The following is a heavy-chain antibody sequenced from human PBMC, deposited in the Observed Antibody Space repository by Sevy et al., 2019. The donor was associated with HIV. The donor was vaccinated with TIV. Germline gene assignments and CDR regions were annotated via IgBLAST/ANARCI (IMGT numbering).Heavy chain of an antibody. CDR1: GFIFKNYW. CDR2: INSDGSSA. Sequence: GGSLTLSCATSGFIFKNYWMHWVRHVPGKGLVWVSRINSDGSSATYADSVKGRFTISRDNAKNTLYLQMNSLRAEDTAMYYCARSPNVHRGWGQGTLVTVSS. CDR3: ARSPNVHRG. J-gene: IGHJ4*02. D-gene: IGHD3-10*01. V-gene: IGHV3-74*01.